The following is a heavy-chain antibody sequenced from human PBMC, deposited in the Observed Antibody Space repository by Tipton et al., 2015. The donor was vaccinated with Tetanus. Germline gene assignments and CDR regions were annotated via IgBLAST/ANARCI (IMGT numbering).Heavy chain of an antibody. Sequence: TLSLTCTVSGDSISRSYWSWIRQSPEKGLEWIGYIFIPEGTVYNPALQSRVIISVDTSRSQVSLKLTSVTAADTAIHYCARAANNSRRRGYDLWGQGAPVIVSS. D-gene: IGHD2/OR15-2a*01. J-gene: IGHJ3*01. V-gene: IGHV4-59*01. CDR2: IFIPEGT. CDR3: ARAANNSRRRGYDL. CDR1: GDSISRSY.